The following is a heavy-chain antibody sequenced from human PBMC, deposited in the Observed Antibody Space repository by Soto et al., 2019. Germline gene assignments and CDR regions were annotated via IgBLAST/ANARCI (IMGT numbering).Heavy chain of an antibody. D-gene: IGHD5-12*01. Sequence: SGPPLVKPTQTPTLTCPFSWFSLSTSGMCFSWNRQPPGKGPEWLARIDWDDDKYYSTSLKTRLTISKDTSKNQVVLTMTNMDPVDTATYYCARIPAPYSGYDLHYYYGMDVWGQGTTVTVSS. J-gene: IGHJ6*02. CDR2: IDWDDDK. V-gene: IGHV2-70*11. CDR3: ARIPAPYSGYDLHYYYGMDV. CDR1: WFSLSTSGMC.